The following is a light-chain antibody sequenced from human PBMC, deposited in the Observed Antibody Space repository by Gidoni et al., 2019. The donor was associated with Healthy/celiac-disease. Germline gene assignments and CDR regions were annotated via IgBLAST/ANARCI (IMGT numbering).Light chain of an antibody. CDR3: QQYNNWPTLT. J-gene: IGKJ4*01. V-gene: IGKV3-15*01. CDR1: QSVSSN. Sequence: DIVMTPSPATLSVSPGQRAPLSCRASQSVSSNLAWYQQKPGQAPRLLIYGASTRATGIPARFRGSGSGKEFTLNISSLQAEDFAVYYCQQYNNWPTLTFXGXTKVEIK. CDR2: GAS.